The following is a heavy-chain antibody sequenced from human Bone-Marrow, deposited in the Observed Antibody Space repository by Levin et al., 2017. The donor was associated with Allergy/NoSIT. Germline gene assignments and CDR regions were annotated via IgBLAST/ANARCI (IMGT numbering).Heavy chain of an antibody. CDR1: GFTFSSYG. CDR3: AKDLSSGWYLSQWGGDWFDP. J-gene: IGHJ5*02. Sequence: QSGGSLRLSCAASGFTFSSYGMHWVRQAPGKGLEWVAVISYDGSNKYYADSVKGRFTISRDNSKNTLYLQMNSLRAEDTAVYYCAKDLSSGWYLSQWGGDWFDPWGQGTLVTVSS. D-gene: IGHD6-19*01. V-gene: IGHV3-30*18. CDR2: ISYDGSNK.